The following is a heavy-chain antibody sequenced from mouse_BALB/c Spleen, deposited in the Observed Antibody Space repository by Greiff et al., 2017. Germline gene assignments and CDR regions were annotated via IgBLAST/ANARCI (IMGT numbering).Heavy chain of an antibody. Sequence: EVMLVESGGGLVQPGGSRKLSCAASGFTFSSFGMHWVRQAPEKGLEWVAYISSGSSTIYYADTVKGRFTISRDNPKNTLFLQMTSLRSEDTAMYYCARGGRYESYWYFDVWGAGTTVTVSS. V-gene: IGHV5-17*02. D-gene: IGHD2-14*01. CDR1: GFTFSSFG. CDR2: ISSGSSTI. CDR3: ARGGRYESYWYFDV. J-gene: IGHJ1*01.